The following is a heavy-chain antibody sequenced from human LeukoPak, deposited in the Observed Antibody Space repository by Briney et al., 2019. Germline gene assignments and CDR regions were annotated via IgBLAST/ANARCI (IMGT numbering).Heavy chain of an antibody. CDR2: INPNSGGT. CDR1: GYTFTGYY. CDR3: ARGSLTVLFDY. Sequence: ASVKVSXKASGYTFTGYYMHWMRQAHGQGLEWMGRINPNSGGTNYAQKFQGRVTMTRDTSISTAYMELSRLRSDDTAVYYCARGSLTVLFDYWGQGTLVTVSS. V-gene: IGHV1-2*06. J-gene: IGHJ4*02. D-gene: IGHD4-17*01.